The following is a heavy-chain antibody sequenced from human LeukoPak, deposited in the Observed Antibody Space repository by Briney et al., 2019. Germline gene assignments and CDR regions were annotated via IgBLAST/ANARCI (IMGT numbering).Heavy chain of an antibody. CDR3: ANKPPVDY. J-gene: IGHJ4*02. CDR1: GFSFSSYA. Sequence: GGSLRLSCAASGFSFSSYAMSWVRQAPGKGLEWVSAISGSGGSTYYADSVKGRFTISRDNSKSTLYLQMNRLRAEDTAVCNCANKPPVDYWGQGALVTVSS. CDR2: ISGSGGST. V-gene: IGHV3-23*01.